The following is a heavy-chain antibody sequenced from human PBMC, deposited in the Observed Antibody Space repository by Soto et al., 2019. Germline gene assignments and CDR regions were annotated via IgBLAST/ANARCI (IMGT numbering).Heavy chain of an antibody. CDR3: AKGQYCSGGSCYFNPSDY. D-gene: IGHD2-15*01. CDR2: ISYDGSNK. Sequence: QVQLVESGGGVVQPGRSLRLSCAASGFTFSSFGMHWVRQAPGKGLEWVAVISYDGSNKKYADSVKGRFTISRDNSKNTRYLQMNSLRVEDTPVYYCAKGQYCSGGSCYFNPSDYWGQGSLGTVSS. J-gene: IGHJ4*02. V-gene: IGHV3-30*18. CDR1: GFTFSSFG.